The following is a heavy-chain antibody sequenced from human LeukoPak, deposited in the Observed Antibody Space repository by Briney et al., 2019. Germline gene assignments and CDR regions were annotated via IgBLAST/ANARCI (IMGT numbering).Heavy chain of an antibody. CDR2: IRSTPNGGTT. D-gene: IGHD2-21*02. Sequence: KPGRSLRLSCTASGVTFRDYAMSWFRQAPGKGLEWIGFIRSTPNGGTTEYAASGKGRFTISRDDSKSIAYLQIDSLQTEDTAFYYCSGRGGGSWSGDCCLTESFQYWGQGTLVTVSS. CDR3: SGRGGGSWSGDCCLTESFQY. CDR1: GVTFRDYA. V-gene: IGHV3-49*05. J-gene: IGHJ1*01.